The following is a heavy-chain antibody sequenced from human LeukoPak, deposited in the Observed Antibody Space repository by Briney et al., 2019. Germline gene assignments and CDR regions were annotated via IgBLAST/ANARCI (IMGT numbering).Heavy chain of an antibody. CDR1: GFTFSSYA. Sequence: GGSLRLSCAASGFTFSSYAMHWVRQAPGKGLEWVAVISYDGSNKYYADSVKGRFTISRDNSKNTLYLQMNSLRAEDTAVYYCARSSGSYYESKELFDYWGQGTLVTVSS. J-gene: IGHJ4*02. CDR2: ISYDGSNK. V-gene: IGHV3-30-3*01. D-gene: IGHD1-26*01. CDR3: ARSSGSYYESKELFDY.